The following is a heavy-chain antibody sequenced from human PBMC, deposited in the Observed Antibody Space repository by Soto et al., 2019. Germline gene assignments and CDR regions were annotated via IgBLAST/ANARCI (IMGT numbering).Heavy chain of an antibody. CDR1: GYTFTSYY. Sequence: ASVKVSCKASGYTFTSYYMHWVRQAPGQGLEWMGIINPSGGSTSYAQKFQGRVTMTRDTSTSTVYMELSSLRSEDTAVYYCARVSGYYDFWSGYYAFDYWGQGTLVTVS. V-gene: IGHV1-46*01. D-gene: IGHD3-3*01. CDR3: ARVSGYYDFWSGYYAFDY. J-gene: IGHJ4*02. CDR2: INPSGGST.